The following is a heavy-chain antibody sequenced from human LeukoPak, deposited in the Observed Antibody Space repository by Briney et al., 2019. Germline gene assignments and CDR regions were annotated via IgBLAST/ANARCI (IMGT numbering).Heavy chain of an antibody. D-gene: IGHD6-6*01. V-gene: IGHV1-18*01. Sequence: ASVKVSCTASGYTFTSYGISWVRQAPGQGLEWMGWISAYNGNTNYAQKLQGRVTMTTDTSTSTAYMELRSLRSDDTAVYYCARDEGVAARGYFDYWGQGTLVTVSS. J-gene: IGHJ4*02. CDR2: ISAYNGNT. CDR3: ARDEGVAARGYFDY. CDR1: GYTFTSYG.